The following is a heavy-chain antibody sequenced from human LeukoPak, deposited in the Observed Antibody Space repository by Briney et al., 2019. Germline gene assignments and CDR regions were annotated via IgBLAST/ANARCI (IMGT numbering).Heavy chain of an antibody. V-gene: IGHV4-59*12. J-gene: IGHJ6*02. D-gene: IGHD3-10*01. CDR2: IYYSGST. CDR3: ARVGIFFITMVRDYGMDV. CDR1: GGSISSYY. Sequence: SETLSLTCTVSGGSISSYYWSWIRQPPGKGLEWIGYIYYSGSTNYNPSLKSRVTISVDTSKNQFSLKLSSVTAADTAVYYCARVGIFFITMVRDYGMDVWGQGTTVTVSS.